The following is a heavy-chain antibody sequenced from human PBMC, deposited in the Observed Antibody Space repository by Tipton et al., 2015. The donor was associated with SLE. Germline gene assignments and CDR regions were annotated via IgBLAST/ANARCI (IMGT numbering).Heavy chain of an antibody. Sequence: SLRLSCAVSGASITSSDWWSWVRQPPGKGLEYIGEIHHRGSTNYKSSLRGRVTISVDKSKNQFSLKLTSVTAAVTAVYYCARWIPLTGINVWGQGATVTVSS. CDR3: ARWIPLTGINV. CDR2: IHHRGST. D-gene: IGHD5-18*01. V-gene: IGHV4-4*02. J-gene: IGHJ6*02. CDR1: GASITSSDW.